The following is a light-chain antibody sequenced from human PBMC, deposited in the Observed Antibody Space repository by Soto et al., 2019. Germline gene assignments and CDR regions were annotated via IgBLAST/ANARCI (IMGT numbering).Light chain of an antibody. CDR1: SSDFGNYNL. J-gene: IGLJ1*01. Sequence: QSALTQPASVSGSPGQSITISCTGTSSDFGNYNLVSWYQQHPGKVPKLILFEVNKRPSGVSGRFSGSKSGNTASLTVSGLQAEDEADYYCSSFAGSNNFPYVFGTGTKVTVL. V-gene: IGLV2-14*02. CDR3: SSFAGSNNFPYV. CDR2: EVN.